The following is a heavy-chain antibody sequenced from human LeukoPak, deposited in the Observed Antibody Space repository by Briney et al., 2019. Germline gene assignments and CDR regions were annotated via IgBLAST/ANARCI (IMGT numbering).Heavy chain of an antibody. CDR1: GFTFSSSW. Sequence: GGSLRLSCAASGFTFSSSWMSWVRQAPGKGLEWVANINQDGSDKYYADSMKGRFTISRDNAKNSLYLQMNSLRAEDTAVYYCARGTNWPYAFDIWGQGTMVTVSS. V-gene: IGHV3-7*03. D-gene: IGHD1-1*01. CDR3: ARGTNWPYAFDI. CDR2: INQDGSDK. J-gene: IGHJ3*02.